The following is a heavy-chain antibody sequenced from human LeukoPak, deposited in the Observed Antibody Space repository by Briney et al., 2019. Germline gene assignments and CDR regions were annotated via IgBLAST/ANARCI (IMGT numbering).Heavy chain of an antibody. V-gene: IGHV3-48*01. CDR1: GFTFNSYS. D-gene: IGHD3-9*01. Sequence: GGSLRLSCAASGFTFNSYSMNWVRQAPGQGLEWVSYISSSSSTIYYADYVKGRFTISRANAKTSLDLQMNSLRAEDTSFYYCASSYGILSGYLDYWGQGTLVIVSS. CDR2: ISSSSSTI. J-gene: IGHJ4*02. CDR3: ASSYGILSGYLDY.